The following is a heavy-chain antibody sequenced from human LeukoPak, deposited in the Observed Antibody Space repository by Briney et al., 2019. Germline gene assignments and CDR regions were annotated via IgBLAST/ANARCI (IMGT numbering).Heavy chain of an antibody. Sequence: NPSETLSLTCTVSGGSISSYYWSWIRQPPGKGLEWIGYIYYSGSTNYNPSLKSRVTISVDTSKNQFSLKLSSVTAAGTAVYYCARVSHTKGNAFDIWGQGTMVTVSS. J-gene: IGHJ3*02. V-gene: IGHV4-59*01. CDR3: ARVSHTKGNAFDI. D-gene: IGHD1-1*01. CDR1: GGSISSYY. CDR2: IYYSGST.